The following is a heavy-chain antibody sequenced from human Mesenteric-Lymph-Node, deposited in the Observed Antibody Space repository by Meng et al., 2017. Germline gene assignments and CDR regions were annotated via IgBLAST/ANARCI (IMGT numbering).Heavy chain of an antibody. CDR2: ISASGGST. V-gene: IGHV3-23*01. J-gene: IGHJ4*02. CDR1: GFPFGYYA. Sequence: GESLKISCAASGFPFGYYAMGWVRQAPGQGLELVSAISASGGSTYYADSVKGRFTVSRDNSKYTLYLEMSSLTDEDTALYYCAKRQRDGYNSCIDHWGQGTLVTVSS. CDR3: AKRQRDGYNSCIDH. D-gene: IGHD5-24*01.